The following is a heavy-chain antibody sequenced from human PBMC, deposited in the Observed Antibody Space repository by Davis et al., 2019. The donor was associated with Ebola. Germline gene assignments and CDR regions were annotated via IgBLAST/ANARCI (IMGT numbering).Heavy chain of an antibody. D-gene: IGHD6-13*01. CDR2: TYYRSKWYN. CDR3: ARDPRFVIGSSWYFDY. V-gene: IGHV6-1*01. CDR1: GDSVPSNSAA. Sequence: SQTLSLTCAISGDSVPSNSAAWNWIRQSPSRGLEWLGRTYYRSKWYNDYAVSVKSRITINPDTSKNQFSLQLNSVTPEDTAVYYCARDPRFVIGSSWYFDYWGQGTLVTVSS. J-gene: IGHJ4*02.